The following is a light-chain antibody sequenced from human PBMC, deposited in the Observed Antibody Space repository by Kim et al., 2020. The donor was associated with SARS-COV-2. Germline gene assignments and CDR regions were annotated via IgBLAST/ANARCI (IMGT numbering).Light chain of an antibody. CDR3: SSYTGSSTWV. Sequence: GQSITISCTGTSSDVGSYNYVSWYQQHPGKAPKLMIYDVSSRPSGVSDRFSGSKSVNTASLTISGLQAEDEADYYCSSYTGSSTWVFGGGTQLTVL. V-gene: IGLV2-14*04. J-gene: IGLJ3*02. CDR1: SSDVGSYNY. CDR2: DVS.